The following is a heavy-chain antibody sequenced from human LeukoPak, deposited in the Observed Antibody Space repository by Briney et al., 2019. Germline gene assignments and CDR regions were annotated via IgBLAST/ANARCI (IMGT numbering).Heavy chain of an antibody. V-gene: IGHV4-30-2*01. J-gene: IGHJ4*02. CDR2: IYHSGST. D-gene: IGHD2-2*01. CDR1: GGSISSGGYY. Sequence: PSETLSLTCTVSGGSISSGGYYWSWIRQPPGKGLEWIGYIYHSGSTYYNPSLKSRVTISVDRSKNQFSLKLSSVTAADTAVYYCAREWYQLPHDNYFDYWGQGTLVTVSS. CDR3: AREWYQLPHDNYFDY.